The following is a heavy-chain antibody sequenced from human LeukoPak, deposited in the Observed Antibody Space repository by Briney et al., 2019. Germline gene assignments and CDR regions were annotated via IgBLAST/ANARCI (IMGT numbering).Heavy chain of an antibody. CDR2: IYYSGST. Sequence: KTSETVSLTCTVSGGSISSSSYYWGWIRQPPGKGLEWIGSIYYSGSTYYNPSLKSRVTISVDTSKNQFSLKLSSVTAADTAVYYCARPAAPMTTATFFDYWGQGTLVTVSS. CDR1: GGSISSSSYY. J-gene: IGHJ4*02. D-gene: IGHD4-17*01. V-gene: IGHV4-39*01. CDR3: ARPAAPMTTATFFDY.